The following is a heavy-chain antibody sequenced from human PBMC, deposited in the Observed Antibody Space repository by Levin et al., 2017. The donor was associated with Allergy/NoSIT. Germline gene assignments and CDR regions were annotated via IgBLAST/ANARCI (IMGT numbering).Heavy chain of an antibody. CDR3: AHRRGRWFRVPGAFDI. D-gene: IGHD3-10*01. V-gene: IGHV2-5*02. CDR2: IYWDDDK. J-gene: IGHJ3*02. Sequence: SGPTLVKPTQTLTLTCTFSGFSLSTSGVGVGWIRQPPGKALEWLALIYWDDDKRYSPSLKSRLTITKDTSKNQVVLTMTNMDPVDTATYYCAHRRGRWFRVPGAFDIWGQGTMVTVSS. CDR1: GFSLSTSGVG.